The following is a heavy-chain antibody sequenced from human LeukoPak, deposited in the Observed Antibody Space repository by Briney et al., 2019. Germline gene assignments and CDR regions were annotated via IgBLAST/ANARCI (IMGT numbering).Heavy chain of an antibody. D-gene: IGHD6-6*01. CDR3: AKNGRPKYSSSSGGGYMDV. CDR2: ISYDGSNK. V-gene: IGHV3-30*18. CDR1: GFTFSSYG. J-gene: IGHJ6*03. Sequence: GGSLRLSCAASGFTFSSYGMHWVRQAPGKGLEWVAVISYDGSNKYYADSVKGRFTISRDNSKNTLYLQMNSLRAEDTAVYYCAKNGRPKYSSSSGGGYMDVWGKGTTVTVSS.